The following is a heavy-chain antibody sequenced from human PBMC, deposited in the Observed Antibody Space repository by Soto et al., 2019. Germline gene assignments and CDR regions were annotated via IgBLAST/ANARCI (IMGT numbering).Heavy chain of an antibody. CDR1: GGTFSSHS. J-gene: IGHJ4*02. Sequence: ASVKVSCKASGGTFSSHSINWVRQAPGQGLEWMGGIITLFGTANYAQNFQGRVTITADQSTSTAYMELNSLRSDDTAVYYCAREVGYGDFSAALLYWGQGTLVAASS. CDR2: IITLFGTA. D-gene: IGHD4-17*01. V-gene: IGHV1-69*13. CDR3: AREVGYGDFSAALLY.